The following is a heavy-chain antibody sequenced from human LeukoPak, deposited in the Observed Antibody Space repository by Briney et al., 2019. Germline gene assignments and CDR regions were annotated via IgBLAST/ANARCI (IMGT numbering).Heavy chain of an antibody. CDR1: GFTFSSYS. CDR2: ISSSSSYI. D-gene: IGHD2-2*01. V-gene: IGHV3-21*01. CDR3: ARGSPFDVVVPAAFYGGVDY. J-gene: IGHJ4*02. Sequence: GGSLRLSCAASGFTFSSYSMNWVRQAPGKGLEWVSSISSSSSYIYYADSVKGRFTISRDNAKNSLYLQMNSLRAEDTAVYYCARGSPFDVVVPAAFYGGVDYWGQGTLVTVSS.